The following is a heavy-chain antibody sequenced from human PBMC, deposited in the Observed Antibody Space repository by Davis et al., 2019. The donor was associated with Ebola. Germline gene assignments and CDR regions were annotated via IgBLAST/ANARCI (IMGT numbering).Heavy chain of an antibody. CDR3: ARAKTYYDFWSGYLPD. Sequence: PGGSLRLSCAASGFTFSSYAMHWVRQAPGKGLEWVAVISYDGSNKYYADSVKGRFTISRDNSKNTLYLQMNSLRAEDTAVYYCARAKTYYDFWSGYLPDWGQGTLVTVSS. D-gene: IGHD3-3*01. V-gene: IGHV3-30*14. J-gene: IGHJ4*02. CDR2: ISYDGSNK. CDR1: GFTFSSYA.